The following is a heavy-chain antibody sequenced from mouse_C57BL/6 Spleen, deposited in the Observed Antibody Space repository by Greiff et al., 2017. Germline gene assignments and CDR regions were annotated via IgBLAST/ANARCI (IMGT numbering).Heavy chain of an antibody. V-gene: IGHV2-2*01. J-gene: IGHJ3*01. Sequence: VQLQQSGPGLVQPSQSLSITCTVSGFSLTSYGVHWVRQSPGKGLEWLGVIWSGGSTDYNAAFISRLSISKDNSKSQVFFKMNSLQADDTAIYYCASGNAWFAYWGQGTLVTVSA. CDR1: GFSLTSYG. CDR2: IWSGGST. D-gene: IGHD2-1*01. CDR3: ASGNAWFAY.